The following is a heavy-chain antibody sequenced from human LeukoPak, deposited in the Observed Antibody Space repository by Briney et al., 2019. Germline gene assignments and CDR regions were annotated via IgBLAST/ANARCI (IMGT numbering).Heavy chain of an antibody. CDR1: GGSISSYY. V-gene: IGHV4-59*12. Sequence: PSETLSLTCTVSGGSISSYYWSWIRQPPGKGLEWIGYIYYSGSTNYNPSLKSRVTISVDTSKNQFSLKLSSVTAADTAVYYCARDTYRTDDSSGYPPPRGFDPWGQGTLVTVSS. CDR2: IYYSGST. CDR3: ARDTYRTDDSSGYPPPRGFDP. D-gene: IGHD3-22*01. J-gene: IGHJ5*02.